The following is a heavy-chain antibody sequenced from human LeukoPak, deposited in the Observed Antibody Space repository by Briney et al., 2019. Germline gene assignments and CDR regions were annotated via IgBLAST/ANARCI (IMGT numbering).Heavy chain of an antibody. J-gene: IGHJ4*02. CDR1: GGSISNYY. CDR2: AYHSGST. V-gene: IGHV4-59*08. Sequence: SETLSLTCTVSGGSISNYYWSWVRQPPGKGLEWIGYAYHSGSTSYNPSLKSRVTISVDTSKNQFSLKLSSVTAADTAVYYCARLSAMVHWGQGTLVTVSS. D-gene: IGHD5-18*01. CDR3: ARLSAMVH.